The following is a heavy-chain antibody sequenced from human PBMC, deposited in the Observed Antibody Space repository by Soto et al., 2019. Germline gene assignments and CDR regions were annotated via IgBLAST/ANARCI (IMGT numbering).Heavy chain of an antibody. CDR1: GGSISGYY. Sequence: SETLSLTCTVPGGSISGYYWIWMRQPPGKGLEWIGYIYNSGSTNYNPALKSRVTISVDTSKNQFSLKLSSVTAADTAVYYCARLGLRRPFDYWGQGTLVTVSS. D-gene: IGHD5-12*01. CDR3: ARLGLRRPFDY. V-gene: IGHV4-59*08. CDR2: IYNSGST. J-gene: IGHJ4*02.